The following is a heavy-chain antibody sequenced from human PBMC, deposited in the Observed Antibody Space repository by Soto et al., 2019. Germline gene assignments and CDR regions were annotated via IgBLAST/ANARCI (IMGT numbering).Heavy chain of an antibody. CDR2: INAGNGNT. CDR1: GYTFTSYA. Sequence: QVQLVQSGAEVKKPGASVKVSCKASGYTFTSYAMHWVRQAPGQRLEWMGWINAGNGNTKYSQKFQGRVTLTRDTSARTAYMELSSLRSEDTAVYYCARNVKIRAIGYCSGGSGYSDYYYYMDVWGKGTTVTVSS. J-gene: IGHJ6*03. D-gene: IGHD2-15*01. CDR3: ARNVKIRAIGYCSGGSGYSDYYYYMDV. V-gene: IGHV1-3*01.